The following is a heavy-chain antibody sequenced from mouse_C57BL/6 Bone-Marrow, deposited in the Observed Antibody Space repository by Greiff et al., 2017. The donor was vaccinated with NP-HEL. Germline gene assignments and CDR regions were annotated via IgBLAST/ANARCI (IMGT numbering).Heavy chain of an antibody. CDR3: AREGTTVVAPDY. V-gene: IGHV1-50*01. D-gene: IGHD1-1*01. CDR1: GYTFTSYW. Sequence: VQLQQPGAELVKPGASVKLSCKASGYTFTSYWMQWVNQRPGQGLEWIGEIDPSDSYTNYNQKFKGKATLTVDTSSSTAYMQLSSLTSEDSAVYYCAREGTTVVAPDYWGQGTTLTVSS. J-gene: IGHJ2*01. CDR2: IDPSDSYT.